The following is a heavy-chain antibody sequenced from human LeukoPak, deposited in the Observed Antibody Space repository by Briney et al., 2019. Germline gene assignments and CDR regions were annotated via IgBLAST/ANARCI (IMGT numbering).Heavy chain of an antibody. V-gene: IGHV4-34*01. CDR2: INHSGST. CDR1: GGSFSGYY. Sequence: SETLSLTCAVYGGSFSGYYWSWIRQPPGKGLEWIGEINHSGSTNYNPSLKSRVTISVDTSKNQFSLKLSSVTAADTAVYYCARARGGYYYVDYWGQGTLVTVSS. D-gene: IGHD2-21*01. CDR3: ARARGGYYYVDY. J-gene: IGHJ4*02.